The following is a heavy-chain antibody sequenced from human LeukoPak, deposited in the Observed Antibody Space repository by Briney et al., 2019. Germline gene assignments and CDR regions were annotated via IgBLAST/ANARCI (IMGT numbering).Heavy chain of an antibody. CDR2: IIPILGIA. J-gene: IGHJ4*02. D-gene: IGHD5-18*01. Sequence: SVKVSCKASGGTFSSYAISWVRQAPGQGLEWMGRIIPILGIANYAQKFQGRVTITADKSTSTAYMELSSLRSEDTAVYYCARARRGGDTAMVMDYWGQGTLVTVSS. CDR1: GGTFSSYA. CDR3: ARARRGGDTAMVMDY. V-gene: IGHV1-69*04.